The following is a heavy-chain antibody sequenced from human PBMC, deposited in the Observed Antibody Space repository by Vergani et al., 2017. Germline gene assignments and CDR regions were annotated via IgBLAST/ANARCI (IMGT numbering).Heavy chain of an antibody. D-gene: IGHD1-7*01. V-gene: IGHV4-34*01. CDR2: INHSGST. Sequence: QVQLQQWGAGLLKPSETLSLTCAVYGGSFSGYYWSWIRQPPGKGLEWIGEINHSGSTNYNPSLKSRVTISVDTSKNQFSLKLSSVTAADTAVYYCARDGRYNWNYYFDYWGQGTLVTVSS. CDR1: GGSFSGYY. CDR3: ARDGRYNWNYYFDY. J-gene: IGHJ4*02.